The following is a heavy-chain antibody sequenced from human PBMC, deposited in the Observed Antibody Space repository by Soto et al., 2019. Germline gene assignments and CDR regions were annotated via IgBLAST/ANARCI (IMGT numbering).Heavy chain of an antibody. J-gene: IGHJ4*02. CDR2: IYYSGST. CDR1: GGSISSYY. Sequence: QVQLQESGPGLFKPSETLSLTCTVSGGSISSYYWSWIRQPPGKGLEWIGYIYYSGSTNYIPSLKSRVTISVDTSKNQSSLKLSSVTAADTAVYYCARRYGTTFDYWGQGKLVTV. CDR3: ARRYGTTFDY. D-gene: IGHD1-7*01. V-gene: IGHV4-59*01.